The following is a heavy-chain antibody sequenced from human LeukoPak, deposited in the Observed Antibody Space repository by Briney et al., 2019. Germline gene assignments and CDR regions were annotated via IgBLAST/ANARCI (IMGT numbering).Heavy chain of an antibody. Sequence: GGSLRPSCAASGVTFSEDYMNWIRQAPGKGLEWIAYISRSTRILYYADSVRGRFTISRDNAKKSLYLQMNSLTVEDTAMYYCARREYDAFDIWGQGTMVTVSS. J-gene: IGHJ3*02. D-gene: IGHD3-10*01. V-gene: IGHV3-11*01. CDR1: GVTFSEDY. CDR3: ARREYDAFDI. CDR2: ISRSTRIL.